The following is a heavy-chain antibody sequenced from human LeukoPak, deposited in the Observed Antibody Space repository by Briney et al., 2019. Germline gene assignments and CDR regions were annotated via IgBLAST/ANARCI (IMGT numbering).Heavy chain of an antibody. J-gene: IGHJ4*02. Sequence: GASVKVSCKASGYTFTRFAFSWVRQAPGHGLEWMGRINAYNGKTEYSEKLQGRLTMTTETSSSTLYLELRSLGSDDTAVYFCARDTPQHLKRFDDWGQGTLVTVSS. D-gene: IGHD1-1*01. CDR1: GYTFTRFA. V-gene: IGHV1-18*01. CDR2: INAYNGKT. CDR3: ARDTPQHLKRFDD.